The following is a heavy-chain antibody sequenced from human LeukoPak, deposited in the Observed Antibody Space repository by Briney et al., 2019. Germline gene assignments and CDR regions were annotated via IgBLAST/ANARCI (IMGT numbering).Heavy chain of an antibody. CDR2: ISRSDSTI. J-gene: IGHJ5*01. Sequence: GGSLRLSCAASGFNLSDYYMTWIRQAPGKGLEWVSYISRSDSTIYYADSVKGRFTISRDNAKSSLYLQMNSLRAEDTAVYYCARDREQWLGRRWFDSWGQGTLVTVSS. V-gene: IGHV3-11*01. D-gene: IGHD6-19*01. CDR1: GFNLSDYY. CDR3: ARDREQWLGRRWFDS.